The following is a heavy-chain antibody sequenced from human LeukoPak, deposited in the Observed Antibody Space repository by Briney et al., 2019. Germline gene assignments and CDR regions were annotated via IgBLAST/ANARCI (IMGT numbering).Heavy chain of an antibody. CDR2: ISGSSGTR. CDR3: ARAPYTSGWYRGDNDY. D-gene: IGHD6-19*01. V-gene: IGHV3-48*01. CDR1: GFTFSSYS. Sequence: GGSLTLSCAASGFTFSSYSMNWVRQAPGKGLECVSYISGSSGTRYYADSVKGRFTISRDNAKNSLYLQMNSLRAEDTALYYCARAPYTSGWYRGDNDYWGQGTLVTVSS. J-gene: IGHJ4*02.